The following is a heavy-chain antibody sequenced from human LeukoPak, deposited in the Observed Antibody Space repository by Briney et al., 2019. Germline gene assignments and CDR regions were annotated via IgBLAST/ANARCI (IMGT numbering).Heavy chain of an antibody. CDR3: AKDQARDYDFWSGYLGYFDY. V-gene: IGHV3-30*02. Sequence: PGGSLRLSCAASGFTFSSYGMHWVRQAPGKGLEWVAFIRYDGSNKYYADSVKGRFTISRDNSKNTLYLQMNSLRAEDTAVYYCAKDQARDYDFWSGYLGYFDYWGQGTLVTVSS. CDR2: IRYDGSNK. J-gene: IGHJ4*02. D-gene: IGHD3-3*01. CDR1: GFTFSSYG.